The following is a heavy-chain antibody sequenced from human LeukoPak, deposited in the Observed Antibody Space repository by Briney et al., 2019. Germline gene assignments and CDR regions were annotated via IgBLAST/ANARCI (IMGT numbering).Heavy chain of an antibody. V-gene: IGHV3-21*04. CDR1: GFTFSSYS. CDR3: ARDLRESWAFFDN. D-gene: IGHD3-16*01. J-gene: IGHJ4*02. Sequence: GGSLRLSCAASGFTFSSYSMNWVRQAPGKGLEWVSSISSSSYIYYADSVKGRFTISRDNAKNSLYLQMNSLNTEDTAMYYCARDLRESWAFFDNWGQGTLVTVSS. CDR2: ISSSSYI.